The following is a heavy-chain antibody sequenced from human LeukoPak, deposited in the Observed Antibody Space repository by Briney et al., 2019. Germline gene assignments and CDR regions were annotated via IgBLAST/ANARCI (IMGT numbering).Heavy chain of an antibody. Sequence: PGGSLRLSCVASGFTFDDYAIHWVRQAPGKGLEWVSGITWNSNTIGYADSVKGRFTISRDNAKNSLYLQMNSLRAEDTAFYYCASGGIYYGAAFEFWGQGTLVTVSS. CDR1: GFTFDDYA. CDR3: ASGGIYYGAAFEF. D-gene: IGHD1-26*01. J-gene: IGHJ4*02. CDR2: ITWNSNTI. V-gene: IGHV3-9*01.